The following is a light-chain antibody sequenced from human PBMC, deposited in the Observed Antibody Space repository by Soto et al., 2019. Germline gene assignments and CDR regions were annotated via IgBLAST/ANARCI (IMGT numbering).Light chain of an antibody. V-gene: IGKV3-15*01. J-gene: IGKJ5*01. CDR2: DTS. CDR3: QQYNNWPPIT. Sequence: EIVMTQSPDTLPVSPGERATLSCRASQSVSGNLAWYQQKPGQAPRLLIYDTSTRATGIPARCSGSGSGTEFTLTISSLQSEDFAVYYCQQYNNWPPITFGQGTRLEIK. CDR1: QSVSGN.